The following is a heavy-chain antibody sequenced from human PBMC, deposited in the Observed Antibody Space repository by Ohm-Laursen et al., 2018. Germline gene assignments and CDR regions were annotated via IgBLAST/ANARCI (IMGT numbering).Heavy chain of an antibody. CDR1: GYTFTNYG. D-gene: IGHD6-6*01. V-gene: IGHV1-18*01. CDR3: ARDRYSSSPEGFDY. CDR2: ISAYNGNT. J-gene: IGHJ4*02. Sequence: GASVKVSCKASGYTFTNYGISWVRQAPGQGLEWMGWISAYNGNTNAAQKLQGRVTMTTDTSTSTAYLELRSLRSDDTAVYYCARDRYSSSPEGFDYWGQGTLVTVSS.